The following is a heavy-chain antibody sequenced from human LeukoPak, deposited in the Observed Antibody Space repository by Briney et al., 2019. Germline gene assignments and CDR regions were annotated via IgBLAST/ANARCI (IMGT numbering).Heavy chain of an antibody. CDR1: GDSITSGSHY. D-gene: IGHD6-19*01. J-gene: IGHJ5*02. CDR3: ARSIAVTGKRWLDP. V-gene: IGHV4-61*09. CDR2: IHTNGGT. Sequence: SQTLSLICTVSGDSITSGSHYWSWIRQPAGKGPEWIGHIHTNGGTKYNPSLESRVTISLETSDNQFSLELNSVTATDTAVYYCARSIAVTGKRWLDPWGQGTLVTVSS.